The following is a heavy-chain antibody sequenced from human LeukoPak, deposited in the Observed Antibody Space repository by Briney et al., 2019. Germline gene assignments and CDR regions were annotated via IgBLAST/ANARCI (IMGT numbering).Heavy chain of an antibody. CDR2: ISGSGGST. Sequence: PGGSLRLSCAASGFTSSSYAMSWVRQAPGKGLEWVSAISGSGGSTYYADSVKGRFTISRDNSKNTLYLQMNSLRAEDTAVYYCAKRGLWFGESPYYFDYWGQGTLVTVSS. V-gene: IGHV3-23*01. CDR3: AKRGLWFGESPYYFDY. CDR1: GFTSSSYA. J-gene: IGHJ4*02. D-gene: IGHD3-10*01.